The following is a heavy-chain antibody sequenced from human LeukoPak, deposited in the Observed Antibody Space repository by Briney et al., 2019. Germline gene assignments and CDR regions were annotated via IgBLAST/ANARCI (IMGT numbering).Heavy chain of an antibody. CDR1: GYTFTGYA. D-gene: IGHD2-2*02. CDR3: ARVDGGYCSSTSCYRFGIFDY. J-gene: IGHJ4*02. Sequence: ASVKVSCKASGYTFTGYAMNWVRQAPGQGLEWMGWINTNTGNPTYAQGFTGRFVFSLDTSVSTAYLQISSLKAEDTAVYYCARVDGGYCSSTSCYRFGIFDYWGQGTLVTVSS. CDR2: INTNTGNP. V-gene: IGHV7-4-1*02.